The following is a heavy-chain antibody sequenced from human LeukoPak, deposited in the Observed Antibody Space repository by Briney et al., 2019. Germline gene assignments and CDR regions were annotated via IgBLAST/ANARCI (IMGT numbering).Heavy chain of an antibody. D-gene: IGHD3-9*01. V-gene: IGHV3-30*18. Sequence: GRSLRLSCAASGFTFSSYGMHWVRQAPGKGLEWVAVISYDGSNKYYADSVKGRFTISRDNSKNTLYLQMNSLRAEDTAVYYCAKFFRDDISTMDVWGQGTTVTVSS. CDR3: AKFFRDDISTMDV. J-gene: IGHJ6*02. CDR1: GFTFSSYG. CDR2: ISYDGSNK.